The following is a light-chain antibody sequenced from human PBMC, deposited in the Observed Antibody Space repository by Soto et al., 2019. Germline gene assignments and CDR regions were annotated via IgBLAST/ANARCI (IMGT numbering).Light chain of an antibody. CDR2: GAS. V-gene: IGKV3-15*01. J-gene: IGKJ1*01. Sequence: ELVMTQSPATLSVSPGERATLSCRASQSVSSNLAWYQQKPGQAPRLLIYGASTKATDIPARFSGSGSGTEFTLTISSLQSEDFAVYYCQQYNDWPRTFGQGTKVDI. CDR3: QQYNDWPRT. CDR1: QSVSSN.